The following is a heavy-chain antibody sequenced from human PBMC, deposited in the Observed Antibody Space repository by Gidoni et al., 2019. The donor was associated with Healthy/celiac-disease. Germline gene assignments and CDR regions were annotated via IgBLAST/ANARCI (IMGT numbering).Heavy chain of an antibody. Sequence: EVQLVESGGGLVQPGRSLRLSCTASGFTFGYYAMGWVRQAPGKGLEWVGFIRSKAYGGTTEYAASVKGRFTISRDDSKSIAYLQMNSLKTEDTAVYYCTRGSPGSYLWIGAFDIWGQGTMVTVSS. CDR3: TRGSPGSYLWIGAFDI. CDR2: IRSKAYGGTT. V-gene: IGHV3-49*04. J-gene: IGHJ3*02. D-gene: IGHD1-26*01. CDR1: GFTFGYYA.